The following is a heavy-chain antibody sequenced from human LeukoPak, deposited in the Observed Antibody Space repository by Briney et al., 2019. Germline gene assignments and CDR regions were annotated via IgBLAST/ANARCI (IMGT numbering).Heavy chain of an antibody. CDR2: IYHSGST. Sequence: PSETLSLTRTVSGYSISSGYYWGWIRQPPGKGLEWIGSIYHSGSTYYNPSLKSRVTISVDTSKNQFSLKLSSVTAADTAVYYCARFGGPHAFDIWGQGTMVTVSS. D-gene: IGHD3-3*01. CDR3: ARFGGPHAFDI. CDR1: GYSISSGYY. V-gene: IGHV4-38-2*02. J-gene: IGHJ3*02.